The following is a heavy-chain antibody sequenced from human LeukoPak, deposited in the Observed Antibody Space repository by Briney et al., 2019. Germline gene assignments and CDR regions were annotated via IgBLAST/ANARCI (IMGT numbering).Heavy chain of an antibody. CDR3: ARSDDYGDPFDP. J-gene: IGHJ5*02. Sequence: SQTLSLTCTVSGGSISSGGYYWSWTRQHPGKGLEWIGYIYYSGSTYYNPSLKSRVTISVDTSKNQFSLKLSPVTAADTAVYYCARSDDYGDPFDPWGQGTLVTVSS. CDR1: GGSISSGGYY. D-gene: IGHD4-17*01. CDR2: IYYSGST. V-gene: IGHV4-31*03.